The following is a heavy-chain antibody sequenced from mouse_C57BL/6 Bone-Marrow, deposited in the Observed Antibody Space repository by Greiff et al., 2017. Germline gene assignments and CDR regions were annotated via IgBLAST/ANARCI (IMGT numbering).Heavy chain of an antibody. D-gene: IGHD1-1*01. CDR1: GYTFTSYW. Sequence: VKLQQPGAELVKPGASVKLSCKASGYTFTSYWMQWVKQRPGQGLEWIGEIDPSDSYTKYNQKFKGKATLTVDTYSSTAYMQLSSLTSEDSAVYDCASHYYGSSYWYFDVWGTGTTVTVSS. J-gene: IGHJ1*03. V-gene: IGHV1-50*01. CDR2: IDPSDSYT. CDR3: ASHYYGSSYWYFDV.